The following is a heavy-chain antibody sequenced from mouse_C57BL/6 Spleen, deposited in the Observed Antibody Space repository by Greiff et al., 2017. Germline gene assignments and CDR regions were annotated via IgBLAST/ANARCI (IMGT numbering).Heavy chain of an antibody. CDR3: TAYYMDSYAMDY. Sequence: EVKLQQSGAELVRPGASVKLSCTASGFNIKDYYMHWVKQRPEQGLEWIGRIDPEDGDTEYAPKFQGKATMTADTSSNTAYLQLSSLTSEDTAVXYCTAYYMDSYAMDYWGQGTSVTVSS. V-gene: IGHV14-1*01. CDR2: IDPEDGDT. CDR1: GFNIKDYY. D-gene: IGHD2-12*01. J-gene: IGHJ4*01.